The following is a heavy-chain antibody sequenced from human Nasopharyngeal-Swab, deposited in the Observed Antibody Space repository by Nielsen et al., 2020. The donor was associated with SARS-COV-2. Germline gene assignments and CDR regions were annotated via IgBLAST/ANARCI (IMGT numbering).Heavy chain of an antibody. Sequence: SLTLSLTCAVYGGSFICYYWSWIRQPPGKGREWIGEINHSGRTNYNKTLKSRVTISVDTSKTQFSLKPSSVTAADTAVYYCARAKQWLVLRWFDPWGQGTLVTVSS. V-gene: IGHV4-34*01. CDR2: INHSGRT. D-gene: IGHD6-19*01. J-gene: IGHJ5*02. CDR3: ARAKQWLVLRWFDP. CDR1: GGSFICYY.